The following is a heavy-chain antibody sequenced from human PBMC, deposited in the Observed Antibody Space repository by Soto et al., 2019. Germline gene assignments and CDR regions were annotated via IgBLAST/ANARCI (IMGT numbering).Heavy chain of an antibody. CDR1: GFTFSSYA. V-gene: IGHV3-23*01. CDR2: ISGSGGST. D-gene: IGHD3-16*02. CDR3: AKKITFGGVIVTNWFDP. J-gene: IGHJ5*02. Sequence: EVQLLESGGGLVQPGGSLRLSCAASGFTFSSYAMSWVHQAPGKGLEWVSAISGSGGSTYYADSVKGRFTISRDNSKNTLYLQMNSLRAEDTAVYYCAKKITFGGVIVTNWFDPWGQGTLVTVSS.